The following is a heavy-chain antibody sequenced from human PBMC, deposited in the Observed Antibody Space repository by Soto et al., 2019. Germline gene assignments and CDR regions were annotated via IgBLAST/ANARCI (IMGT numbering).Heavy chain of an antibody. V-gene: IGHV3-23*01. CDR3: AKLSDCGVSRRDEGMNI. J-gene: IGHJ3*02. D-gene: IGHD2-21*01. CDR2: ISGSGGVT. Sequence: EVQLLESGGGLAQPGGSLRLSCAASGFTFSSYSMNWVGQAPGKGLEWVSTISGSGGVTSYADSVKGRFTISRDNSKKSLFLQIKSLRFEDTPVYYWAKLSDCGVSRRDEGMNIWAHGPMAT. CDR1: GFTFSSYS.